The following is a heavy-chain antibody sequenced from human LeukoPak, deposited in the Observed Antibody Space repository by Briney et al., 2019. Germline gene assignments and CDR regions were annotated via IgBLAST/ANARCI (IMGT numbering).Heavy chain of an antibody. CDR1: GFTFSIYS. CDR2: ITSSSNYI. Sequence: GGSLRLSCTASGFTFSIYSMNWVRQAPGKGLEWLSSITSSSNYIYYADSVKGRFTISRDNVQNSLYLQMNSLRAEDTAMYYCARDRGYFDNWGQGTLVTVSS. V-gene: IGHV3-21*01. CDR3: ARDRGYFDN. J-gene: IGHJ4*02.